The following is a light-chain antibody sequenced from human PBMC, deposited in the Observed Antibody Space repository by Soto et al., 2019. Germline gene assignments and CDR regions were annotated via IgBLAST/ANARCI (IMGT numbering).Light chain of an antibody. Sequence: EIVMTQSPATLYVSPGDRATLSCRAGQPLNNNVAWYQHKPGQAPRLLIYGASTRATGISARFSGSGSGTEFTLTISSLQSEDFAVYYCQQYEKWPPSITFGQGTRLEIK. CDR2: GAS. V-gene: IGKV3-15*01. J-gene: IGKJ5*01. CDR3: QQYEKWPPSIT. CDR1: QPLNNN.